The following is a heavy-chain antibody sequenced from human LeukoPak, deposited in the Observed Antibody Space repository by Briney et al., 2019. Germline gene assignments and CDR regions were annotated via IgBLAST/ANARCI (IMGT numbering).Heavy chain of an antibody. V-gene: IGHV3-7*01. Sequence: PGGSLRLSCEASGFTFSRYWMSWVRQAPGKGLEWVANIKQDESEKYYVDSVKGRFTISGDNAKNSLYLQVNSLRAEDTAVYYCARLSTSISCFGFDLWGQGTTVTVSS. J-gene: IGHJ3*01. CDR3: ARLSTSISCFGFDL. CDR1: GFTFSRYW. D-gene: IGHD2-2*01. CDR2: IKQDESEK.